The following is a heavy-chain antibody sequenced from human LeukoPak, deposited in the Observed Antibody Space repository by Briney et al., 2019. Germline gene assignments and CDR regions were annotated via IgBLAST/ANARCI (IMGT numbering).Heavy chain of an antibody. V-gene: IGHV3-30*02. D-gene: IGHD4-11*01. CDR1: GFTFSSYG. J-gene: IGHJ4*02. CDR2: IRYDGSNK. CDR3: ATTVLEY. Sequence: QAGGSLRLSRAASGFTFSSYGMHWVRQAPGKGLEWVAFIRYDGSNKYYADSVKGRFTISRDNSKNTLYLQMNSLRAEDTAVYYCATTVLEYWGQGTLVTVSS.